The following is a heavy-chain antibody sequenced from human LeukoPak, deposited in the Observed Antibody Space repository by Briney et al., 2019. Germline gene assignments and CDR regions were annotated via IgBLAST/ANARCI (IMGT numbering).Heavy chain of an antibody. CDR1: GFTFRSYW. D-gene: IGHD1-26*01. CDR3: ARDVGGSLDY. CDR2: IKEDESAK. Sequence: GGSLRLSCAPSGFTFRSYWMAWVRQAPGKGLEWVANIKEDESAKHQADSVKGRFTISRDNAQNSVYLQMSSLRGEDTAVYYCARDVGGSLDYWGQGTLVTVSS. V-gene: IGHV3-7*01. J-gene: IGHJ4*02.